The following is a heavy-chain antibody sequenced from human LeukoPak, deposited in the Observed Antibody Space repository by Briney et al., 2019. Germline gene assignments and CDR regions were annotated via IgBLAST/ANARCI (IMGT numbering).Heavy chain of an antibody. CDR3: ARGGQYCSSTSCYNAYYDFWSGYYTLDY. J-gene: IGHJ4*02. V-gene: IGHV4-4*07. Sequence: SETLSLTCSVSGYSISSGYYWSWIRQPAGKGLEWIGRIYTSGSTNYNPSLKSRVTMSVDTSKNQFSLKLSSVTAADTAVYYCARGGQYCSSTSCYNAYYDFWSGYYTLDYWGQGTLVTVSS. D-gene: IGHD3-3*01. CDR1: GYSISSGYY. CDR2: IYTSGST.